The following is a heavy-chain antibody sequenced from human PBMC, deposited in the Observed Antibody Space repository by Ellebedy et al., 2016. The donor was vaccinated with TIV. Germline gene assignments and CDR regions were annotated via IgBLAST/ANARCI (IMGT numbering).Heavy chain of an antibody. Sequence: SETLSLXCAVYGGSFSGYYWSWIRQPPGKGLEWIGEINHSGSTNYNPSLKSRVTISVDTSKNQFSLKLSSVTAADTAVYYCAIVGATSEDYWGQGTLVTVSS. CDR3: AIVGATSEDY. CDR1: GGSFSGYY. D-gene: IGHD1-26*01. CDR2: INHSGST. V-gene: IGHV4-34*01. J-gene: IGHJ4*02.